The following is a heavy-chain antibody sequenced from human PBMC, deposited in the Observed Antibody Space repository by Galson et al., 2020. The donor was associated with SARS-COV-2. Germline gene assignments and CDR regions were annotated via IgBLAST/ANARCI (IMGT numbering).Heavy chain of an antibody. J-gene: IGHJ4*02. CDR2: ISVYSGNT. CDR3: ARDRVVAAGTPGEY. Sequence: ASVKVSCKAFGYTFNSHGVNRVRRAPGQGLERMGWISVYSGNTNYAQKFQGRVTMTADTSTSTAYMELRSLRSDDTAVYYCARDRVVAAGTPGEYWGQGTQVTVYS. D-gene: IGHD2-2*01. CDR1: GYTFNSHG. V-gene: IGHV1-18*01.